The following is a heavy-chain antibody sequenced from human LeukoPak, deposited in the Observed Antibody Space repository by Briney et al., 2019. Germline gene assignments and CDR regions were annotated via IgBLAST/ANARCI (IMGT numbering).Heavy chain of an antibody. J-gene: IGHJ5*02. CDR1: GGSISSYY. CDR2: IYYSGST. CDR3: ARESVIVVVPAAMENWFDP. V-gene: IGHV4-59*01. D-gene: IGHD2-2*01. Sequence: SETLSLTCTVSGGSISSYYWSWIRQPPGKGLEWIGYIYYSGSTNYNPSLKSRVTISVDTSKNQFSLKLSSVTAADTAVYYCARESVIVVVPAAMENWFDPWGQGTLVTVSS.